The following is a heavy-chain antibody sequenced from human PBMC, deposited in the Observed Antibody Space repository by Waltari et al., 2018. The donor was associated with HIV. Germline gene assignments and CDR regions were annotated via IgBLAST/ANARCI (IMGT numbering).Heavy chain of an antibody. CDR1: GFNFDECA. Sequence: EVQLGVSGGGLVQPGRSLSLPRPASGFNFDECAMHWVRPAPGKGLEWVSGISYNSGTIAYADSVKGRFTISRDNAKNSLYLQMNSLRAEDTALYYCIKSPTVTTSRFDSWGQGTLVTVSS. CDR3: IKSPTVTTSRFDS. J-gene: IGHJ4*02. CDR2: ISYNSGTI. D-gene: IGHD4-17*01. V-gene: IGHV3-9*01.